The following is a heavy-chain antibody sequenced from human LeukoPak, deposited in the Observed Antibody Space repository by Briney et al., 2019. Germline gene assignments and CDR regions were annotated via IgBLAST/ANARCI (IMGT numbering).Heavy chain of an antibody. CDR3: ARNAWTRQYDYYGMDV. Sequence: GGSLRLSCAASGFSFSSYSMNWVRQAPGKGLEWVSSISSTSTYIYYVDSVKGRFTISRDNAKNSLYLQMNSLRAEDTAVYYCARNAWTRQYDYYGMDVWGQGTTVTVSS. V-gene: IGHV3-21*01. CDR1: GFSFSSYS. D-gene: IGHD1-1*01. J-gene: IGHJ6*02. CDR2: ISSTSTYI.